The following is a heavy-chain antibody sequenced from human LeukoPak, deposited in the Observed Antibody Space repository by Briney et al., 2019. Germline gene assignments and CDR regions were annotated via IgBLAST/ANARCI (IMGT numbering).Heavy chain of an antibody. CDR1: GGXISNYY. J-gene: IGHJ4*02. V-gene: IGHV4-4*07. Sequence: SETLSLTCNVSGGXISNYYWSWIRQPAGKGLEWLGRTHTSGSTNYNPSLKSRVTMSVDTSKNQFSLKLSSVTAADTAVYYCARGRWNTGMVSPYYFDYWGQGTLVTVSS. CDR3: ARGRWNTGMVSPYYFDY. CDR2: THTSGST. D-gene: IGHD5-18*01.